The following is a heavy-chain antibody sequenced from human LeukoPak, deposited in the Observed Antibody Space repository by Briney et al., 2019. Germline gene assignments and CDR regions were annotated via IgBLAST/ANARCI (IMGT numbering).Heavy chain of an antibody. J-gene: IGHJ4*02. V-gene: IGHV3-48*04. Sequence: GGSLRLSCAASGFTFSSYSMNWVRQAPGKGLEWVSYISSSSSTIYYADSVKGRFTISRDNAKNLLYLQMNSLRAEDTAVYYCARGPSYCCGDCYSYFDFWGQGTLVTVSS. CDR1: GFTFSSYS. D-gene: IGHD2-21*01. CDR3: ARGPSYCCGDCYSYFDF. CDR2: ISSSSSTI.